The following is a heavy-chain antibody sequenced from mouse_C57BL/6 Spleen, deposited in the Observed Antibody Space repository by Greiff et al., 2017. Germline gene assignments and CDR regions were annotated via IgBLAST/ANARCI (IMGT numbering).Heavy chain of an antibody. CDR1: VYTFTSYW. CDR3: ARRGAEGYDGFAY. Sequence: VQLQQSGAELAKPGASVKLSCKASVYTFTSYWMHLVQQRPGPGLEWIGYINPRRGYTQYNQKFKDKATLPADKSSSTAYMQLSTLTYEDSAVYDCARRGAEGYDGFAYWGQGTLVTVSA. J-gene: IGHJ3*01. CDR2: INPRRGYT. D-gene: IGHD2-2*01. V-gene: IGHV1-7*01.